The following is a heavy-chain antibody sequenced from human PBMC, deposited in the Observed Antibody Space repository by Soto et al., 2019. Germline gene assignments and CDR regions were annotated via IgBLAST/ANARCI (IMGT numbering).Heavy chain of an antibody. D-gene: IGHD3-3*01. V-gene: IGHV4-30-4*01. CDR3: AREAIFGVVMRFAFDI. J-gene: IGHJ3*02. Sequence: QVQLQESGPGLVKPSQTLSLTCTVSGGSISSGDYYWSWIRQPPGKGLEWIGYIYYSGSTYYNPSLKSRVTISVDTSKNQFSLKLSSVTAADTAVYYCAREAIFGVVMRFAFDIWGQGTMVTVSS. CDR1: GGSISSGDYY. CDR2: IYYSGST.